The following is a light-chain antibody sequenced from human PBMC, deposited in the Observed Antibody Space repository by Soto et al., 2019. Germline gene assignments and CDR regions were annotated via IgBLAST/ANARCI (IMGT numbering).Light chain of an antibody. CDR3: QQYNSYLMYT. CDR1: QSISSW. CDR2: DAS. Sequence: DIQMTQSPSTLSASVGDRVTITCRASQSISSWLAWYQQKPGKAPKLLIYDASSLGSGVPSRFHGHGSGTEFPLTISSLQPDDFATYYCQQYNSYLMYTFGQGTKLEI. J-gene: IGKJ2*01. V-gene: IGKV1-5*01.